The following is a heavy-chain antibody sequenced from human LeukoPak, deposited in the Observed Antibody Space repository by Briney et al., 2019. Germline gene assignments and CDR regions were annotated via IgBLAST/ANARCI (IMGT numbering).Heavy chain of an antibody. J-gene: IGHJ3*02. D-gene: IGHD4-17*01. CDR2: IKQDGSEK. Sequence: GGSLRLSCAASGFTFSSYWMSWVRQAPGKGLEWVANIKQDGSEKYFVDSVKGRFTISRDNARNSLYLQMNSLRAEDTAVYYCARDGPHDYGGGEAFDIWGQGTMVTVSS. V-gene: IGHV3-7*01. CDR3: ARDGPHDYGGGEAFDI. CDR1: GFTFSSYW.